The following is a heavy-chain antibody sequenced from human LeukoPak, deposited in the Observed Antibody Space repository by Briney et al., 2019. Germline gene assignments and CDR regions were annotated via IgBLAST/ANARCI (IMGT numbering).Heavy chain of an antibody. J-gene: IGHJ6*02. V-gene: IGHV1-69*01. Sequence: AASVKVSCKAFGGTFTNCVISWVRQAPGQGLEWMGGIIPIFGTANYAQKFQGRVTITADESTSTAYMELSSLRSEDTAVYYCGRGISVVRGVIKYYYGLDVWGQGTTVTVSS. CDR3: GRGISVVRGVIKYYYGLDV. D-gene: IGHD3-10*01. CDR1: GGTFTNCV. CDR2: IIPIFGTA.